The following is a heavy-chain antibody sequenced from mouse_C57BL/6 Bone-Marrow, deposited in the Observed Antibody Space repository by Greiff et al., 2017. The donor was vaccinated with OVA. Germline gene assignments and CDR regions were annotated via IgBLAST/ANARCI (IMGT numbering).Heavy chain of an antibody. V-gene: IGHV1-69*01. CDR2: IDPSDSYT. CDR1: GYTFPSYW. J-gene: IGHJ2*01. CDR3: ARSRSYYGSSSFDY. Sequence: QVQLQQPGAELVMPGASVKLSCKASGYTFPSYWMHWVEQKPGKGLEWIGEIDPSDSYTNYHQKFKGKSTLTVDKSSSTAYMQLSSLTSEDSAVYYCARSRSYYGSSSFDYWGQGTTLTVSS. D-gene: IGHD1-1*01.